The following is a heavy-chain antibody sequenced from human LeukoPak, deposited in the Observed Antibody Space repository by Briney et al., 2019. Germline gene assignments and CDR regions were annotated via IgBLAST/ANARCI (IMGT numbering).Heavy chain of an antibody. J-gene: IGHJ3*02. D-gene: IGHD3-3*01. Sequence: SETLSLTCTVSGGSISSYYWSWIRQPAGKGLEWIGRIYTSGSTNYNPSLKSRVTMSVDTSKNQFSLKLSSVTAADTAVYYCAREWEDYDFWSGYSAFDIWGQGTMVTVSS. V-gene: IGHV4-4*07. CDR2: IYTSGST. CDR1: GGSISSYY. CDR3: AREWEDYDFWSGYSAFDI.